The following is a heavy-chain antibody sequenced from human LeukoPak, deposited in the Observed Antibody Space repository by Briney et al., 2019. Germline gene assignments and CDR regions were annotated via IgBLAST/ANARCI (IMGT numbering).Heavy chain of an antibody. V-gene: IGHV3-30-3*01. CDR3: AREYSSGPRYYYYGMDV. J-gene: IGHJ6*02. CDR2: ISYDGSNK. D-gene: IGHD6-19*01. Sequence: GGSLRLSCAASGFTFSSYAMHWVRQAPGKGLEWVAVISYDGSNKYYADSVKGRFTISRDNSKNTLYLQMNSLRAEDTAVYYCAREYSSGPRYYYYGMDVWGQGTTVTVSS. CDR1: GFTFSSYA.